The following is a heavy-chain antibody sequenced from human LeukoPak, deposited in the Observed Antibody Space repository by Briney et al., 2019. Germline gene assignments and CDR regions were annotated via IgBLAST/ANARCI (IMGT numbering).Heavy chain of an antibody. J-gene: IGHJ5*02. V-gene: IGHV1-18*01. CDR3: ARVSYNWFDP. D-gene: IGHD6-6*01. CDR2: IGAYNGNT. CDR1: GYTFTSYA. Sequence: ASVKVSCKASGYTFTSYAISWVRQAPGQGLECMGWIGAYNGNTYYAQNFQGRVTMTADTSTSTAYTELRSLRSDDTAVYYCARVSYNWFDPWGQGTLLTVSP.